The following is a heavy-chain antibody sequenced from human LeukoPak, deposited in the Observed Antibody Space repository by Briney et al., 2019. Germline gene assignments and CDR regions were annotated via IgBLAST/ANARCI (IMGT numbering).Heavy chain of an antibody. CDR2: VHYSGRT. CDR1: GGSISNYY. J-gene: IGHJ5*02. D-gene: IGHD3-10*01. CDR3: TTDILWFGAYNWFDP. Sequence: SETLSLTCTVSGGSISNYYWSWIRQPPGKGLEWIGYVHYSGRTKYNPSLKSPVTISVDTSKNQFSLKLTSVSASDTAVYYCTTDILWFGAYNWFDPWGQGTLVTVSS. V-gene: IGHV4-59*01.